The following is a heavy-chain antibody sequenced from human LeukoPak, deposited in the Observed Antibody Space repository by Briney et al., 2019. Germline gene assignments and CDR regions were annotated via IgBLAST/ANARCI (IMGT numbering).Heavy chain of an antibody. CDR1: GFTFSSYS. CDR2: INSSSSYI. CDR3: ARSANYGYSSGWYDPLGYFDY. V-gene: IGHV3-21*01. D-gene: IGHD6-19*01. J-gene: IGHJ4*02. Sequence: PGGSLRLSCAASGFTFSSYSMNWVRQAPGKGLEWVSSINSSSSYIYYAHSVKGRFTISRDNAKNSLYLQMNSLRAEDTAVYYCARSANYGYSSGWYDPLGYFDYWGQGTLVTVSS.